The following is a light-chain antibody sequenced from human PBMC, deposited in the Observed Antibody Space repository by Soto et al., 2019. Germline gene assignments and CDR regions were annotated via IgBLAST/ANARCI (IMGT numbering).Light chain of an antibody. CDR2: VAS. V-gene: IGKV3-20*01. Sequence: VLTQSPGTLSLSPGERATLSCRASQTVSSNYLAWYQQKPGQAPRLLIYVASSRATGIPVRFSGSGSGTDFTLTISRLEPEDFAVYYCQQYGSSVSYTFGQGTKLEIK. CDR1: QTVSSNY. J-gene: IGKJ2*01. CDR3: QQYGSSVSYT.